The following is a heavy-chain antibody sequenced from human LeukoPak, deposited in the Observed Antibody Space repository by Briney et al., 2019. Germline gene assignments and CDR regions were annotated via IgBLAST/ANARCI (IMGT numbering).Heavy chain of an antibody. CDR3: ARSVVTLYWYFDL. J-gene: IGHJ2*01. D-gene: IGHD4-23*01. CDR1: GFTFSTYG. CDR2: IWYDASNK. Sequence: GGSLRLSCAASGFTFSTYGMHWVRQAPGKGLEWVAVIWYDASNKYYADSVKGRFTISRDNSKNTLYLQMNSLRAEDTAVYYCARSVVTLYWYFDLWGRGTLVTVSS. V-gene: IGHV3-33*01.